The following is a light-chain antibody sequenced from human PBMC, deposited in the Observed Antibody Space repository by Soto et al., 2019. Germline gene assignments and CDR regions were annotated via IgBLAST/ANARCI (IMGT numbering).Light chain of an antibody. CDR1: QAVSSH. V-gene: IGKV1-16*01. J-gene: IGKJ4*01. Sequence: DIQMTQSPSSLSAAVGDRVTITCRASQAVSSHLAWFQQKPGKAPKSLIYAVSNLYSGVPSRFSGSGSGTTYTLTINNLQPEDFATYFCQQFKFYPLTFAGGTKVEI. CDR3: QQFKFYPLT. CDR2: AVS.